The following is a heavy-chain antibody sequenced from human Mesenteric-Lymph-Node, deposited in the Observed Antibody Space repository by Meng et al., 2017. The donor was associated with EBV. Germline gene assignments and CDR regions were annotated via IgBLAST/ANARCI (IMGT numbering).Heavy chain of an antibody. Sequence: QGQLGQSGAEVKKPGSSVKVSCKASGGTFTSYAFSWVRQAPGQGLEWMGGVIPIFGTAKYAQKFQGRVTITADKSTTTAYMDLSNLRSEDTAVYYCARDSGAIAAAGNFDYWGQGTLVTVSS. CDR2: VIPIFGTA. CDR1: GGTFTSYA. V-gene: IGHV1-69*06. CDR3: ARDSGAIAAAGNFDY. J-gene: IGHJ4*02. D-gene: IGHD6-13*01.